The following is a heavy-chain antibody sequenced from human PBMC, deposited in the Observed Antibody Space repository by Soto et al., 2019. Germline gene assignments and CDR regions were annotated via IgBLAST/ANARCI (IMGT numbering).Heavy chain of an antibody. CDR2: ISGSGGST. D-gene: IGHD3-3*01. CDR3: AKVLRFLEWSYDAFDI. V-gene: IGHV3-23*01. J-gene: IGHJ3*02. Sequence: PGGSLRLSCAASGFTFSSYAMSWVRQAPGKGLEWVSAISGSGGSTYYADSVKGRFTISRDNSKNTLYLQMNSLRAEDTAVYYCAKVLRFLEWSYDAFDIWGQGTMVTVSS. CDR1: GFTFSSYA.